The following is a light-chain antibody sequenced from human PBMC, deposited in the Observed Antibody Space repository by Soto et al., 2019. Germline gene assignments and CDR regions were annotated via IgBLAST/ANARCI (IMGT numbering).Light chain of an antibody. Sequence: QSMLAQPASVSASPGKAITISCIGTSSDVVGYKFVSWYQHHPGKAPKLMIYEVNNRPSGVSNRFSGSKSGNTASLTISGLQPEDEADYYCLSYTSANTRVFGGGTKITVL. V-gene: IGLV2-14*01. CDR1: SSDVVGYKF. CDR2: EVN. CDR3: LSYTSANTRV. J-gene: IGLJ3*02.